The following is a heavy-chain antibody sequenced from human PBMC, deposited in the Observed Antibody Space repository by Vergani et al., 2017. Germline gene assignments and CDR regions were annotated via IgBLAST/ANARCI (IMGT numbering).Heavy chain of an antibody. CDR1: GYTFTSYY. CDR3: ASGPHAAAAGRTLNWFDP. V-gene: IGHV1-46*03. J-gene: IGHJ5*02. Sequence: QVQLVQSGAEVKKPGASVKVSCKASGYTFTSYYMHWVRQAPGQGLELMGIIKPSGGSTSYAQKFQGRVTMTRDTSTSTVYMELSSLRSEDTAVYYCASGPHAAAAGRTLNWFDPWGQGTLVTVSS. D-gene: IGHD6-13*01. CDR2: IKPSGGST.